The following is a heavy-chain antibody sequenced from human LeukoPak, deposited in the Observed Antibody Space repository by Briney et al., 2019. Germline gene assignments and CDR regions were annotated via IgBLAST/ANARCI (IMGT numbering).Heavy chain of an antibody. Sequence: SETLSLTCTVSGGSISSSSYYWGRIRQPPGKGLEWIGSIYYSGSTYYNPSLKSRVTISVDTSKNQFSLKLSSVTAADTAVYYCASSWRDDFWSGYGGAFDIWGQGTVVTVSS. CDR2: IYYSGST. CDR1: GGSISSSSYY. CDR3: ASSWRDDFWSGYGGAFDI. V-gene: IGHV4-39*07. J-gene: IGHJ3*02. D-gene: IGHD3-3*01.